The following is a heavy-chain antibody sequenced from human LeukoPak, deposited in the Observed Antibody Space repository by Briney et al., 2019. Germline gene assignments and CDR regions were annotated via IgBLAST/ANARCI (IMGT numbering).Heavy chain of an antibody. CDR3: ARETPSIAVADVF. V-gene: IGHV1-2*06. J-gene: IGHJ4*02. CDR1: GYTFTDYY. D-gene: IGHD6-19*01. CDR2: INPNSGGT. Sequence: ASVKVSCKASGYTFTDYYIHWVRQAPGQGLEWMGRINPNSGGTTYAQKFQGRVTMTGDTSIRTAYVEPTSLRSDDTAVYYCARETPSIAVADVFWGQGTLVTVSS.